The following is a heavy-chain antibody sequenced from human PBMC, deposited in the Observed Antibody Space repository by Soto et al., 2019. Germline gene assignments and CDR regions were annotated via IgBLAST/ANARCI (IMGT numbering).Heavy chain of an antibody. J-gene: IGHJ3*02. CDR3: ETCIAPAGGADAFDI. V-gene: IGHV1-69*13. CDR1: GGTFSSYA. D-gene: IGHD6-13*01. CDR2: IIPIFGTA. Sequence: SVKVSCKASGGTFSSYAISWVRQAPGQGLEWMGGIIPIFGTANYAQKFQGRVTITADESTSTAYMELSSLRSEDTAVYYCETCIAPAGGADAFDIWGQGTMVTVSS.